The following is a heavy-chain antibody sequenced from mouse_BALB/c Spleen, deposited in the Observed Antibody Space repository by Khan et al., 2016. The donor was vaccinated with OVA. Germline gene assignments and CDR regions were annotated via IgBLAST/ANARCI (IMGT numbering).Heavy chain of an antibody. Sequence: EVELVESGPELVKPGASVKISCKASGYSFTGYFMNWVMQSPGKRLEWIGRINPHIGETFYNQKFKDKATLTVDESSSTAHMELRSLASEDSAVYYCARKNGSDFDYWGQGTTLTVSS. CDR1: GYSFTGYF. V-gene: IGHV1-20*02. CDR3: ARKNGSDFDY. CDR2: INPHIGET. D-gene: IGHD1-1*01. J-gene: IGHJ2*01.